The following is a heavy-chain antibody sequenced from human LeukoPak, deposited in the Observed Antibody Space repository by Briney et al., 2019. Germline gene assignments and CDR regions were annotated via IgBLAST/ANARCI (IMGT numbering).Heavy chain of an antibody. J-gene: IGHJ3*01. V-gene: IGHV3-53*01. CDR3: ARGWVLATGAFDF. CDR2: IYSGGST. D-gene: IGHD3-3*01. CDR1: GFNVNIYY. Sequence: GGSLRLSRAASGFNVNIYYMTWVRQPPGKGLEWVSVIYSGGSTYYADSVKGRFTISRDNSKNKVSLQMNSLRAEDTAVYYCARGWVLATGAFDFWGQGTLVTVSS.